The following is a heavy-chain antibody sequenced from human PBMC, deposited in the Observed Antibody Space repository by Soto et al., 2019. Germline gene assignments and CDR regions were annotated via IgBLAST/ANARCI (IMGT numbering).Heavy chain of an antibody. V-gene: IGHV1-69*13. Sequence: GAAVKVSCKASGGIFTRYDIRWVRQAPGQGLEWMGAFIPIFGTANYAQKFQGRVTITADASTSTAYMELSSLRSEDTAIYYCAINEGRDVSNFDYWGQGTLVTVSS. CDR3: AINEGRDVSNFDY. CDR2: FIPIFGTA. J-gene: IGHJ4*02. D-gene: IGHD2-15*01. CDR1: GGIFTRYD.